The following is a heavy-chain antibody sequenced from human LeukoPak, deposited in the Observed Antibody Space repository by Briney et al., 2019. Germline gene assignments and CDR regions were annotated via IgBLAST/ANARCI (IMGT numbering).Heavy chain of an antibody. CDR3: ARVESGAAAGLYYFDY. D-gene: IGHD6-13*01. J-gene: IGHJ4*02. CDR2: IIPIFGTA. CDR1: GGTFSSYA. V-gene: IGHV1-69*06. Sequence: ASVKVSCKASGGTFSSYAISWVRQAPGQGLEWMGGIIPIFGTANYAQKFQGRVTITADKSTSTAYMELSSLRSEDTAVYYCARVESGAAAGLYYFDYWGQGTLVTVSS.